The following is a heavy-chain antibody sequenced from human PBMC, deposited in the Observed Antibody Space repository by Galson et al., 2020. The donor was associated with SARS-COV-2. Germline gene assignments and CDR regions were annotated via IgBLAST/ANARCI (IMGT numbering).Heavy chain of an antibody. J-gene: IGHJ4*02. CDR1: GFTFSSYA. CDR3: AREDGIVVWFGG. CDR2: ISYDGSNQ. V-gene: IGHV3-30*04. D-gene: IGHD3-22*01. Sequence: GGSLRLSCAASGFTFSSYAMHWVRQAPGKGLEWVAVISYDGSNQYYADSVKGRFTISRDNSKNTLYLQMNSLRAEDTAVYYCAREDGIVVWFGGWGQGTLGTFSS.